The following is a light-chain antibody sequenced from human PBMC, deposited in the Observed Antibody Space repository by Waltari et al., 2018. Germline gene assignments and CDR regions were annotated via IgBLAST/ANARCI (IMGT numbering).Light chain of an antibody. V-gene: IGKV1D-12*01. Sequence: DNLMTQNPASVSASVAERVTITCRASQGISSWLVWYQQKTGKAPKLLIYAASNLQSGVPSRFSGSGSRTEFALTISSLQPEDFATYYCQQANSFPITFGQGTRLEIK. CDR1: QGISSW. CDR2: AAS. CDR3: QQANSFPIT. J-gene: IGKJ5*01.